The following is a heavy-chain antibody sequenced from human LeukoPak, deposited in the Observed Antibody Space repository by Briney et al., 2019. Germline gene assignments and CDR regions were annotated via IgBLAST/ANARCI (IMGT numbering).Heavy chain of an antibody. J-gene: IGHJ4*02. V-gene: IGHV1-69*04. CDR3: ATGGVRILAAAGSFDY. Sequence: ASVKVSCEASGCTFSSYAINWVRQAPGQGLEWMGRIIPILGIANYAQKFQGRVTITADKSTSTAYMELSSLRSEDTAVYYCATGGVRILAAAGSFDYWGQGTLVTVSS. CDR2: IIPILGIA. D-gene: IGHD6-13*01. CDR1: GCTFSSYA.